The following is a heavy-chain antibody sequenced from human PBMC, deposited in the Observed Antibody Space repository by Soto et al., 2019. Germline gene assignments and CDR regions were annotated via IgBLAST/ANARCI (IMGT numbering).Heavy chain of an antibody. D-gene: IGHD3-3*01. CDR3: ATTIFGVVIPDY. CDR2: IYHSGST. J-gene: IGHJ4*02. Sequence: SETLSLTCTVSGVSISSGGYYWSWIRQHPGKGLEWIGYIYHSGSTHYNPSLKSRVTRSVDTSNNQLSLKLSSVTAADTAVYYCATTIFGVVIPDYWGQGTLVTVSS. CDR1: GVSISSGGYY. V-gene: IGHV4-31*03.